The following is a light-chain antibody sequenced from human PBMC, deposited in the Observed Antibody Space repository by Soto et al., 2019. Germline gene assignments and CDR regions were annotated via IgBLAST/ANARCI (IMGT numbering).Light chain of an antibody. CDR2: DAS. Sequence: DIVMTQSPDSLAVSLGERATINCKSSQSLLYSSNNKWLAWYQQKPGKAPKILIYDASSLQSGVPSRFSGGGSGTDFTLTISSLQPEDFATYSCQQSYSTPLTFGGGTKVDNK. J-gene: IGKJ4*01. V-gene: IGKV1-39*01. CDR3: QQSYSTPLT. CDR1: QSLLYSS.